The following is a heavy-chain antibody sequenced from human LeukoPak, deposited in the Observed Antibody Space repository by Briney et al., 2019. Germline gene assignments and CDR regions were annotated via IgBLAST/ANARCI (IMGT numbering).Heavy chain of an antibody. CDR3: ARDYGDYLGN. V-gene: IGHV3-48*01. CDR1: GFTSSSYN. Sequence: GGSLRLSCAASGFTSSSYNMDWVRQAPGKGLEWVSFIDVGSTTIYYSDSVKGRFTISRDNANKSLYLQMNSLRAEDTAVYYCARDYGDYLGNWGQGTLVTVSS. CDR2: IDVGSTTI. D-gene: IGHD4-17*01. J-gene: IGHJ4*02.